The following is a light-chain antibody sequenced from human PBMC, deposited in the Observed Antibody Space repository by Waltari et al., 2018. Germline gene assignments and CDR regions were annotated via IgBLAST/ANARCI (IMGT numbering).Light chain of an antibody. V-gene: IGKV1-33*01. CDR1: QDISNY. CDR3: QQYDNLPYT. Sequence: DIHMTHSPYSLSASVGDRATITCQASQDISNYLNWYQQKPGKAPKLLIYDASNLETGVPSRFSGSGSGTDFTFTISSLQPEDIATYYCQQYDNLPYTFGQGTKLEIK. J-gene: IGKJ2*01. CDR2: DAS.